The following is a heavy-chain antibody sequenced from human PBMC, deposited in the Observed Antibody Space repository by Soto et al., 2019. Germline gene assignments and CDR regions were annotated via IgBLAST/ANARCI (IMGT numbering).Heavy chain of an antibody. J-gene: IGHJ4*02. V-gene: IGHV3-30*18. Sequence: QVQLVESGGGVVQPGRSLRLSCAASGFTFSSYGMHWFRQAPGKGLEWVAVISYDGSNKYYADSVKGRFTISRDNSKNTLYLQMNSLRAEDTAVYYGAKDRGLLWFGEETFDYWGQGTLVTVSS. D-gene: IGHD3-10*01. CDR1: GFTFSSYG. CDR3: AKDRGLLWFGEETFDY. CDR2: ISYDGSNK.